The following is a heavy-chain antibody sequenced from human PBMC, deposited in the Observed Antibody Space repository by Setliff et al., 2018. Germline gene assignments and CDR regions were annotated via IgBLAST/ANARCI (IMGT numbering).Heavy chain of an antibody. V-gene: IGHV1-18*01. D-gene: IGHD6-13*01. CDR2: ISAYSGGT. J-gene: IGHJ4*02. CDR1: GYTFTSYG. CDR3: ARDQGHGITAAGPDF. Sequence: GASVKVSCKASGYTFTSYGISWVRQAPGQGLEWMGWISAYSGGTNYAQKFQGRVTMTSDSSISTAYMELSGLRSDDTAVYFCARDQGHGITAAGPDFWGQGTLVTVPQ.